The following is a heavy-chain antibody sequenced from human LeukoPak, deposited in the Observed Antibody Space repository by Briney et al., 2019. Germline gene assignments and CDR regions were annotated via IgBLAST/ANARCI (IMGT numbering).Heavy chain of an antibody. CDR3: AKGVRGPGIAAAGVDY. J-gene: IGHJ4*02. Sequence: PGGSLRLSCAASGFTFSSYAMSWVRQAPGKGLEWVSAISGSGGNTYYADSVKGRFTISRDNSKNTLYLQMNSLRAEDTAVYYCAKGVRGPGIAAAGVDYWGQGTLVTVSS. V-gene: IGHV3-23*01. CDR1: GFTFSSYA. D-gene: IGHD6-13*01. CDR2: ISGSGGNT.